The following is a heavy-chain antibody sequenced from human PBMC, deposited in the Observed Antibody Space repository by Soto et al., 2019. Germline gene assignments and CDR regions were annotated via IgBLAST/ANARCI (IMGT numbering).Heavy chain of an antibody. Sequence: GESLKISCKGSGYSFTSYWISWVRQMPGKGLEWMGRIDPSDSYTNYSPSFQGHVTISADKSISTAYLQWSSLKASDTAVYYCARLAYPGQNYYYGMDVWGQGTTVTVSS. V-gene: IGHV5-10-1*01. J-gene: IGHJ6*02. D-gene: IGHD2-2*01. CDR3: ARLAYPGQNYYYGMDV. CDR1: GYSFTSYW. CDR2: IDPSDSYT.